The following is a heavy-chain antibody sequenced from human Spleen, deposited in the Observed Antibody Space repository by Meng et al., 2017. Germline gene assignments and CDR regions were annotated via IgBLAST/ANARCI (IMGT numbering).Heavy chain of an antibody. Sequence: GESLKISCAASGFTFSRYWMSWVRQAPGKGLEWVANMNQDGSEKYYEDSVEGRFTISRDNAKNSLYLQMNSLRADDTAVYYCARDFNGDYTYYFDYWGQGTLVT. J-gene: IGHJ4*02. CDR1: GFTFSRYW. D-gene: IGHD4-17*01. CDR2: MNQDGSEK. V-gene: IGHV3-7*01. CDR3: ARDFNGDYTYYFDY.